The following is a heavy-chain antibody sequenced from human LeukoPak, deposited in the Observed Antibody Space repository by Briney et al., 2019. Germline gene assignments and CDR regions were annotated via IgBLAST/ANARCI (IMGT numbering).Heavy chain of an antibody. CDR3: AGQTGPTFDI. Sequence: SEALSLPCPVSGGSINSSSYYWGWIRQPPGKGLEWIGEINHSGIFDYSPSLKSRVTISVDTSKKQFSLTLTSVTAADTSVYYCAGQTGPTFDIWGQGTMVTVSS. CDR2: INHSGIF. J-gene: IGHJ3*02. CDR1: GGSINSSSYY. D-gene: IGHD3-9*01. V-gene: IGHV4-39*07.